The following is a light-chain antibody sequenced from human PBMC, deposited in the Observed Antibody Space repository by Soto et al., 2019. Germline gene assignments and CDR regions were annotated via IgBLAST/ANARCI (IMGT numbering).Light chain of an antibody. J-gene: IGKJ5*01. CDR3: KQYNNWPT. V-gene: IGKV3-15*01. CDR2: GSS. Sequence: EIVMTQSPATLSVSPGERATLSCRASQSVSSNLAWYQQKPGQAPRLLIYGSSTRATGIPARFSGSGSGTEFTLNISSLQSEDFAVYSCKQYNNWPTFGEGTRLEIK. CDR1: QSVSSN.